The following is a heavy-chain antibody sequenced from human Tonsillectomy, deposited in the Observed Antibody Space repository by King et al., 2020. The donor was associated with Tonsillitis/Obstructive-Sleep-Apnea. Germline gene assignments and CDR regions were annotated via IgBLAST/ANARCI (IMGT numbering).Heavy chain of an antibody. CDR2: IRSKAYGGTT. CDR1: GFTFGDYA. J-gene: IGHJ3*02. D-gene: IGHD3-22*01. V-gene: IGHV3-49*04. Sequence: VQLVESGGGLVQPGRSLRLSCTASGFTFGDYAMSWVRQAPGKGLEWVGFIRSKAYGGTTEYAASVKGRFTISRDDSKSIAYLQMNSLKTEDTAVYYCTRGSYYYDSSGYYYQDAFDIWGQGTMVTVSS. CDR3: TRGSYYYDSSGYYYQDAFDI.